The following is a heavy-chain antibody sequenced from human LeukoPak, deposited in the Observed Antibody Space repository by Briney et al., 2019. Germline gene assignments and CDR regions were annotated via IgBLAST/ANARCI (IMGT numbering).Heavy chain of an antibody. J-gene: IGHJ6*03. CDR2: MSPKSGNT. Sequence: ASVKVSCKASGYTFTGYYMHWVRQAPGQGLEWMGWMSPKSGNTDYAQKFQGRVTMTRNTSINTAYLELSSLRSDDTAVYFCARGVGGLGNMDVWGKGTTVIISS. D-gene: IGHD3-16*01. V-gene: IGHV1-8*02. CDR1: GYTFTGYY. CDR3: ARGVGGLGNMDV.